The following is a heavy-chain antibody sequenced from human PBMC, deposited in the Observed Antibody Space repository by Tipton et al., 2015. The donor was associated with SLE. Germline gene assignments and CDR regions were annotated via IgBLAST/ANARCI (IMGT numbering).Heavy chain of an antibody. CDR1: GGSISSYY. J-gene: IGHJ4*02. CDR2: IYDSENT. D-gene: IGHD1-14*01. Sequence: TLSLTCTVSGGSISSYYWSWIRQAPGKGLEWIGYIYDSENTDYNPSLKSRVTISSDTPKNQFSLKLSSVTAADTAVYYCARDRPDYYFDYWGQGILVTVSS. CDR3: ARDRPDYYFDY. V-gene: IGHV4-59*01.